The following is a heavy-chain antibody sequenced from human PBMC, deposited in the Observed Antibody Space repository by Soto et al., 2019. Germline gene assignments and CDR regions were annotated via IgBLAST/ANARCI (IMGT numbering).Heavy chain of an antibody. J-gene: IGHJ4*02. Sequence: SETLSLTCSVSGGSVRSGSYYWTWIRQPPGKGREWIGYIYQSGTTNYNASLKSRVTISIDTSKNQFFLKLNSVTAADTAVYYCARDSSGRNDYWGQGTLVTVSS. CDR1: GGSVRSGSYY. CDR3: ARDSSGRNDY. V-gene: IGHV4-61*01. D-gene: IGHD3-22*01. CDR2: IYQSGTT.